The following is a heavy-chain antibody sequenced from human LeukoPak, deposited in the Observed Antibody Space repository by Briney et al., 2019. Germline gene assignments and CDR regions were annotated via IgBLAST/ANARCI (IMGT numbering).Heavy chain of an antibody. D-gene: IGHD3-10*01. CDR2: IRYDGSNK. J-gene: IGHJ4*02. Sequence: GGSLRLSCAASGFTFSSYGMHWVRQAPGKGLEWVAFIRYDGSNKYYADSVKGRFTISRDNSKNTLYLQMNSLRAEDTAVYYCAKDSQTYYYGSGTLGYDYWGQGTLVTVSS. CDR1: GFTFSSYG. V-gene: IGHV3-30*02. CDR3: AKDSQTYYYGSGTLGYDY.